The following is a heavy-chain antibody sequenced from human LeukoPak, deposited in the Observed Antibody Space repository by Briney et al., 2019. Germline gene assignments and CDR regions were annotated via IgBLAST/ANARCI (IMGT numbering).Heavy chain of an antibody. CDR3: ARLLAGCPGGRCRAHFDY. D-gene: IGHD2-15*01. CDR1: GGSISSYY. Sequence: PSETLSLTCTVSGGSISSYYWSWVRQPPGKGLEWIGYIYYGGSTNYNPSLKSRVSMSVDTSKNQFSLNLSSVTAADTAVYHCARLLAGCPGGRCRAHFDYWGQGTLVTVSS. J-gene: IGHJ4*02. CDR2: IYYGGST. V-gene: IGHV4-59*01.